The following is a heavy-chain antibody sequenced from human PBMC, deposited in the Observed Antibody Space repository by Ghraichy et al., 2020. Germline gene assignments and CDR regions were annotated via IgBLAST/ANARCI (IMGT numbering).Heavy chain of an antibody. CDR3: ARVRVVVVPAAILWFDP. D-gene: IGHD2-2*01. J-gene: IGHJ5*02. V-gene: IGHV4-38-2*02. CDR2: IYHSGST. Sequence: GSLRLSCTVSGYSISSGYYWGWIRQPPGKGLEWIGSIYHSGSTYYNPSLKSRVTISVDTSKNQFSLKLSSVTAADTAVYYCARVRVVVVPAAILWFDPWGQGTLVTVSS. CDR1: GYSISSGYY.